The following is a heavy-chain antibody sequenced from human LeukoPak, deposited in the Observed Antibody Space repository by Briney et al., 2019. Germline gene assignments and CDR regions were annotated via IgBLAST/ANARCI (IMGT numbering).Heavy chain of an antibody. CDR3: ARDSPTPHYDFWSGYYAGFDY. CDR2: MYFGGST. J-gene: IGHJ4*01. Sequence: SETLSLTCTVSGGSIRSSSFYWGWIRQLPGKGLEWIGSMYFGGSTYYNPSLQSRVAISVDTSENQFSLKLSSVTAADTAVYYCARDSPTPHYDFWSGYYAGFDYWGHGTLVRVSS. CDR1: GGSIRSSSFY. V-gene: IGHV4-39*07. D-gene: IGHD3-3*01.